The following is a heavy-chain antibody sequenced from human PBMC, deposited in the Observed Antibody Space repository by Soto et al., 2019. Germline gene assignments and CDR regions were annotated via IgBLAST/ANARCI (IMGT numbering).Heavy chain of an antibody. V-gene: IGHV1-69*13. D-gene: IGHD2-2*01. CDR2: IIPIFGTA. CDR3: ARTESALNNGMWTAVVPAAERAYYYYYGMDV. CDR1: GGTFSSYA. J-gene: IGHJ6*02. Sequence: SVKVSCKASGGTFSSYAISWVRQAPGQGLEWMGGIIPIFGTANYAQKFQGRVTITADESTSTAYMELSSLRSEDTAVYYCARTESALNNGMWTAVVPAAERAYYYYYGMDVWGQGTTVTVSS.